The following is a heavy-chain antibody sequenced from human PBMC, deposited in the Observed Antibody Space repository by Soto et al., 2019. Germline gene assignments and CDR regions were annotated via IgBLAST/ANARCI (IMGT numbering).Heavy chain of an antibody. CDR3: ARGGGTILAPLP. D-gene: IGHD3-3*01. Sequence: ASVKVSCKGFGYNFMKYGINWVRQAPGQGLEWVGWISPYSGYTHSAQKFHGRLTLTTDTAASTAYMDLSNLTSDDTAVYYCARGGGTILAPLPWGPGTLVTVSS. J-gene: IGHJ5*02. CDR2: ISPYSGYT. CDR1: GYNFMKYG. V-gene: IGHV1-18*01.